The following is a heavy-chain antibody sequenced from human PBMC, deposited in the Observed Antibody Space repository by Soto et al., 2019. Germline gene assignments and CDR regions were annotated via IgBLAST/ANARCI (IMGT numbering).Heavy chain of an antibody. Sequence: VKLLESGGGLVKPGGSLRLSCAASGISFSDNAMSWVRQAPGKGLEWISAIRGDGVSKFEADSVRGRFTISRDNAANTLDLQMSSLRTEDTALYYCAKKDRLYRVAVAFDSWCQGTLVTVSS. V-gene: IGHV3-23*01. J-gene: IGHJ4*02. CDR3: AKKDRLYRVAVAFDS. CDR1: GISFSDNA. CDR2: IRGDGVSK. D-gene: IGHD6-19*01.